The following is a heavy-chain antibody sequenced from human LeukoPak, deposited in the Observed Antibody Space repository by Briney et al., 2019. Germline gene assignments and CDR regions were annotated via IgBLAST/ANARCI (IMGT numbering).Heavy chain of an antibody. Sequence: PSETLSLTCTVSGGSISSGGYYWSWIRQHPGKGLEWIGYIYYSGSTYYNPSLKSRVTISVDTSKNQFSLKLSSVTAADTAVYYCARVIAAAAFDIWGQGTMATVSS. CDR3: ARVIAAAAFDI. D-gene: IGHD6-13*01. J-gene: IGHJ3*02. CDR2: IYYSGST. V-gene: IGHV4-31*03. CDR1: GGSISSGGYY.